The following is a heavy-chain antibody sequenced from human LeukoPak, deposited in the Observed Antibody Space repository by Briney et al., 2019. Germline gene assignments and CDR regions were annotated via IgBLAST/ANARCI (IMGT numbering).Heavy chain of an antibody. J-gene: IGHJ6*03. CDR3: ARWSGSVTARNYYYYMDV. D-gene: IGHD6-6*01. V-gene: IGHV4-61*02. CDR2: IYTSGTT. Sequence: SQTLSLTCTVSGGSVRRGNYYWTWIRQPAGSGLEWIGRIYTSGTTDYNPSLRTRVAISVDASRNQFSLNLSSVTAADTAVYYCARWSGSVTARNYYYYMDVWGEGTTVTVSS. CDR1: GGSVRRGNYY.